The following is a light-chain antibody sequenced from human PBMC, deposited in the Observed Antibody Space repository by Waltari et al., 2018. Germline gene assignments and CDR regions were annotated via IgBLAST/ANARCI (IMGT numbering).Light chain of an antibody. V-gene: IGLV2-23*01. CDR2: GAT. CDR1: SDVGNYHL. J-gene: IGLJ2*01. CDR3: CTFTSSGTWV. Sequence: QSALTQPASVSGSPGQSITISCTSDVGNYHLVSWYQQRPGTAPKLKIDGATKRPSGVSDRFSGSKSVNTASLTISGLQAEDEADYYCCTFTSSGTWVFGGGTKLTVL.